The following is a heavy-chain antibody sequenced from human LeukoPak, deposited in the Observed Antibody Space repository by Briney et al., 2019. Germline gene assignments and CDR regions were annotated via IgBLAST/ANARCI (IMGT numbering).Heavy chain of an antibody. CDR3: ASENYCSSTSCSPLGYYYYYGMDV. J-gene: IGHJ6*02. CDR2: ISYDGSNK. D-gene: IGHD2-2*01. CDR1: GFTFSSYA. Sequence: GGSLRLSCAASGFTFSSYAMHWVRQAPGKGLEWVAVISYDGSNKYYADSVKGRFTISRDNSKHTLYLQMNSLRAEDTAVYYCASENYCSSTSCSPLGYYYYYGMDVWGQGTTVTVSS. V-gene: IGHV3-30-3*01.